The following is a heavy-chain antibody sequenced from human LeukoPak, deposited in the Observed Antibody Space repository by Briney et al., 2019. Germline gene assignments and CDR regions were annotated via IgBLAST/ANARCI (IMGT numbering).Heavy chain of an antibody. D-gene: IGHD6-6*01. V-gene: IGHV1-69*02. Sequence: SVKVSCKASGGTFISYTISWVRQAPGQGLEWMGRITPILGIANYAQKFQGRVTITADKSTSTAYMELSSLRSEDTAVYYCARGRMVVAPISSYYYYYYMDVWGKGTTVTVSS. CDR3: ARGRMVVAPISSYYYYYYMDV. J-gene: IGHJ6*03. CDR1: GGTFISYT. CDR2: ITPILGIA.